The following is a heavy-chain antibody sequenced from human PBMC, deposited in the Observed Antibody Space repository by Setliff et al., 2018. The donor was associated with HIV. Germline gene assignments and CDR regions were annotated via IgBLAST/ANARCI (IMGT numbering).Heavy chain of an antibody. CDR1: GDSMSPYY. V-gene: IGHV4-4*07. J-gene: IGHJ3*02. Sequence: PSETLSLTCSVSGDSMSPYYWSWIRQSAEKGLEWIGRVHPTGSTIYNPSLRSRVTMSVDTSKSQFSLKLSSVTAADTAMYYCARVFPPIRGAPFGTPPGAFDIWGQGTMVTVSS. D-gene: IGHD2-15*01. CDR2: VHPTGST. CDR3: ARVFPPIRGAPFGTPPGAFDI.